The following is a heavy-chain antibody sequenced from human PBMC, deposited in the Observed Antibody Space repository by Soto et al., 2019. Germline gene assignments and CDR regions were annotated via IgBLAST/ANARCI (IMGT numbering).Heavy chain of an antibody. CDR1: GGTFSSYA. D-gene: IGHD1-26*01. V-gene: IGHV1-69*13. CDR3: ARGSGSYPYNWFDP. CDR2: IIPIFGTA. Sequence: AVKVSCKASGGTFSSYAISWVRQAPGQGLEWMGGIIPIFGTANYAQKFQGRVTITADESTSTAYMELSSLRSEDTAVYYCARGSGSYPYNWFDPWGQGTLVTVSS. J-gene: IGHJ5*02.